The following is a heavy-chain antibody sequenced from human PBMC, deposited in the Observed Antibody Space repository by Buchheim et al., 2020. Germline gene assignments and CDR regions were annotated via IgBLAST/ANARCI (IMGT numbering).Heavy chain of an antibody. J-gene: IGHJ4*02. CDR2: INPSGGST. CDR1: GYTFTSYY. CDR3: AREWPSWYQGRSYYFDH. Sequence: QVQLVQSGAEVKKPGASVKVSCKASGYTFTSYYMHWVRQAPGQGLEWVAIINPSGGSTNYAQKFQGRVTMTTDTSTSTVYMDLSSLRSEDTAVYYCAREWPSWYQGRSYYFDHWGQGTL. D-gene: IGHD6-13*01. V-gene: IGHV1-46*01.